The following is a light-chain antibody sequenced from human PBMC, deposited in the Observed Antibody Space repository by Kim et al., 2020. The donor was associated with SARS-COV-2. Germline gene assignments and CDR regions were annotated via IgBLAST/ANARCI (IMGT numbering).Light chain of an antibody. Sequence: GAGGDRVTIPCRASQSIGKYLNWYQQKAGKAPKLLIYAGSILQSGVSARFGGSGSGTDFTLTISSVQPDDFATYFCQRSYTTPGTFGQGTRLEIK. CDR2: AGS. CDR3: QRSYTTPGT. V-gene: IGKV1-39*01. CDR1: QSIGKY. J-gene: IGKJ5*01.